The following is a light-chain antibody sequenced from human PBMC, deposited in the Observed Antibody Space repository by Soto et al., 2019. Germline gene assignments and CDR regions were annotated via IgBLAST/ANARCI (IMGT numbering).Light chain of an antibody. J-gene: IGLJ1*01. Sequence: QSVLTQPASVSGSPGQSITISCTGTSSDVGGYNSVSWYQQHPGKAPKLVIYEVTNRLSGISNRCSGSKSGNTASLTISGLQAEDEADYYCSSYTSSSTRVFGTGSKVTVL. CDR1: SSDVGGYNS. V-gene: IGLV2-14*01. CDR2: EVT. CDR3: SSYTSSSTRV.